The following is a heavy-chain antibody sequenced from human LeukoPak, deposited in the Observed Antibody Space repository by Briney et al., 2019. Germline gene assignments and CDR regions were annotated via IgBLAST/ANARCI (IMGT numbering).Heavy chain of an antibody. Sequence: PGGSLRLSCAASGFTFSSYAMHWVRQAPGKGLEWVAVISYDGSNKYYADSVKGRFTISRDNSKNTLYLKMNSLRAEDTAVYYCAREGRSYYDYWGQGTLVTVSS. V-gene: IGHV3-30-3*01. D-gene: IGHD3-10*01. J-gene: IGHJ4*02. CDR2: ISYDGSNK. CDR3: AREGRSYYDY. CDR1: GFTFSSYA.